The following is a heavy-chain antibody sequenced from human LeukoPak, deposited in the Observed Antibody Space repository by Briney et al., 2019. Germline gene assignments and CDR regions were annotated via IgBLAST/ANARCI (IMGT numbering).Heavy chain of an antibody. D-gene: IGHD6-6*01. Sequence: ASVKVSCKTSGYTFTDSYIHWLRRAPGQGLEWMGWIHPNSGGTNYAQKFQGRVTMTRDTPSSTAFLEVSRLRADDTAVYYCARDKQFVHFDSWGQGTVVPVSS. J-gene: IGHJ4*02. CDR2: IHPNSGGT. V-gene: IGHV1-2*02. CDR1: GYTFTDSY. CDR3: ARDKQFVHFDS.